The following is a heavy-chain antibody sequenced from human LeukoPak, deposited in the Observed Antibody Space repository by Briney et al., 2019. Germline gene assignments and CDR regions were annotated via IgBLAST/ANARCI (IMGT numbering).Heavy chain of an antibody. CDR3: AREEYDYALGAFDY. CDR2: MSFDGSQI. J-gene: IGHJ4*02. Sequence: GGSLRLSCAASGFTFSSYAMHWVRQAPGKGLEWVAVMSFDGSQICYADFVKGRFTISRDNSKSTLYLQMNSLRTEDTAVHYCAREEYDYALGAFDYWGQGTLVTVSS. V-gene: IGHV3-30*04. D-gene: IGHD4/OR15-4a*01. CDR1: GFTFSSYA.